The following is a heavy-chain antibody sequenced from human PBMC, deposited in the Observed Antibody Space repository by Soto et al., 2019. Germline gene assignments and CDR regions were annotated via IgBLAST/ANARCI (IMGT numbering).Heavy chain of an antibody. J-gene: IGHJ6*02. CDR3: ARVVRYGSGSYSYYYYGMDV. CDR1: GFTVSSNY. CDR2: IYSGGST. V-gene: IGHV3-53*04. Sequence: EVQLVESGGGLVQPGGSLRLSCAASGFTVSSNYMSWVRQAPGKGLEWVSVIYSGGSTYYADSVKGRFTISRHNSKNTLYLQRNSLRAEDTAVYYCARVVRYGSGSYSYYYYGMDVWGQGTTVTVSS. D-gene: IGHD3-10*01.